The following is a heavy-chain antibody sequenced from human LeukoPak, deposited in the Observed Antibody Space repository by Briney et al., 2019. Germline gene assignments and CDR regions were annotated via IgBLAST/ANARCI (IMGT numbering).Heavy chain of an antibody. CDR1: GGSISSYY. Sequence: SETLSLTCTVSGGSISSYYWSWIRQPAGKGLEWIGRIYTSGSTNYNPSLKSRVTMSVDTSKNQFSLKLSSVTAADTAVYYCARVARVVGARDYYFDYWGQGTLVTVSS. D-gene: IGHD1-26*01. J-gene: IGHJ4*02. V-gene: IGHV4-4*07. CDR2: IYTSGST. CDR3: ARVARVVGARDYYFDY.